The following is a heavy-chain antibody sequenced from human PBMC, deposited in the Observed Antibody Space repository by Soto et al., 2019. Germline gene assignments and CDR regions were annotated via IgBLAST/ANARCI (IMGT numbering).Heavy chain of an antibody. J-gene: IGHJ4*02. CDR1: GDSITSNNW. CDR2: IYHSGST. Sequence: QVQLQESGPGLVKPSGTLSLTCGVSGDSITSNNWGSWVRQPPGKGLEWIGEIYHSGSTNYNPSLKSRVTISVDKSKNQFSLKLTSVTAADTGVYFCAARVWSGHGRWGQGTLVTVSS. CDR3: AARVWSGHGR. V-gene: IGHV4-4*02. D-gene: IGHD3-3*01.